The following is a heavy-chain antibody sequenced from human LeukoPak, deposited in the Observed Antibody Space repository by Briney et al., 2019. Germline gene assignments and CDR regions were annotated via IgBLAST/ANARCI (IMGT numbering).Heavy chain of an antibody. CDR3: ARGKKPENYDFWSGYFTSADY. Sequence: ASVKVSCKASGYTFTSYGISWVRQAPGQGLEWMGWISAYNGNTNYAQKLQGRVTMTTDTSTSTAYMELRSLRSDDTAVYSCARGKKPENYDFWSGYFTSADYWGQGTPVTVSS. V-gene: IGHV1-18*01. CDR2: ISAYNGNT. CDR1: GYTFTSYG. J-gene: IGHJ4*02. D-gene: IGHD3-3*01.